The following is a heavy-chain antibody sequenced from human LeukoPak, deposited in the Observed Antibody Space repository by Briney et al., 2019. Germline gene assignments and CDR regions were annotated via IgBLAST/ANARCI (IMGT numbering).Heavy chain of an antibody. V-gene: IGHV3-30*02. Sequence: GGSLRLSCAASGFTFSSYGMHWVRQAPGKGLEWVAFIRYDGSNKYYADSVKGRFTISRDNSKNTLYLQMNSLRAEDTAVYYCAQGHRYSSSWGDAFDIWGQGTMVTVSS. D-gene: IGHD6-13*01. CDR3: AQGHRYSSSWGDAFDI. CDR1: GFTFSSYG. CDR2: IRYDGSNK. J-gene: IGHJ3*02.